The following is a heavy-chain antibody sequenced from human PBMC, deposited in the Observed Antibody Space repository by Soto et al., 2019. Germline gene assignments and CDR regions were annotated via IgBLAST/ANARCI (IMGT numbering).Heavy chain of an antibody. CDR1: GFTFSSYS. Sequence: PGGSLRLSCAASGFTFSSYSMNWVRQAPGKGLEWVSYISSSSSTIYYADSVKGRFTISRDNAKNSLYLQMNSLRDEDTAVYYCARVGHIVVVTAIRDYYYGMDVWGQGTTDTVSS. CDR3: ARVGHIVVVTAIRDYYYGMDV. V-gene: IGHV3-48*02. J-gene: IGHJ6*02. CDR2: ISSSSSTI. D-gene: IGHD2-21*02.